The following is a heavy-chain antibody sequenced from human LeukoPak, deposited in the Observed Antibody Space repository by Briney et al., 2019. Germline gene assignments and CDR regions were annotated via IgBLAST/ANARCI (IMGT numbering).Heavy chain of an antibody. CDR1: GGSISSYY. Sequence: SETQSLTCTVSGGSISSYYWSWIRQPPGKGLEWIGYIYYSGSTNYNPSLKSRVTISVDTSKNQFSLKLSSVTAADTAVYYCARGGGWYLGWFDPWGQGTLVTVSS. CDR2: IYYSGST. J-gene: IGHJ5*02. V-gene: IGHV4-59*01. CDR3: ARGGGWYLGWFDP. D-gene: IGHD6-19*01.